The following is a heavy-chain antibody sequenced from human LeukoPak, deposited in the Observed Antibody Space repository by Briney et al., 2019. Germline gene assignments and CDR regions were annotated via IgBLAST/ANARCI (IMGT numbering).Heavy chain of an antibody. CDR3: ARDRGWQQLVPLYFDY. CDR1: GYTFTSYG. D-gene: IGHD6-13*01. J-gene: IGHJ4*02. Sequence: PGASVKVSCEASGYTFTSYGISWVRQAPGQGLEWMGWISAYNGNTNYAQKLQGRVTMTTDTSTSTAYMELRSLRCDDTAVYYCARDRGWQQLVPLYFDYWGQGTMVTVSS. CDR2: ISAYNGNT. V-gene: IGHV1-18*01.